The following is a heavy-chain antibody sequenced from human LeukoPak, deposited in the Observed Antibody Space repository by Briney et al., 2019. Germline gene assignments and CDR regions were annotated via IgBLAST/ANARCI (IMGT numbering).Heavy chain of an antibody. D-gene: IGHD3-9*01. CDR1: GGSFSGYY. CDR2: INHSGST. CDR3: ARRWNDILTGYYKGPLIDY. J-gene: IGHJ4*02. Sequence: PSETLSLTCAVYGGSFSGYYWSWIRQPPGKGLEWIGEINHSGSTNYNPSLKSRVTISVDTSKNQFSLKLSSVTAADTAVYYCARRWNDILTGYYKGPLIDYWGQGTLVTVSS. V-gene: IGHV4-34*01.